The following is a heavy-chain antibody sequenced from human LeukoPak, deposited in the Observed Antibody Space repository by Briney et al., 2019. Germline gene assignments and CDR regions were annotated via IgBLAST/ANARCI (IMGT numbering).Heavy chain of an antibody. CDR1: GFTFSSYG. D-gene: IGHD6-6*01. CDR3: AKDRIAAGLDY. J-gene: IGHJ4*02. V-gene: IGHV3-30*18. Sequence: PGGSLRLSCAASGFTFSSYGMHWVRQAPGKGLEWVAVISYDGSNKYYVDSVKGRFTISRDNSKNTLYLQMNSLRAEDTAVYYCAKDRIAAGLDYWGQGTLVTVSS. CDR2: ISYDGSNK.